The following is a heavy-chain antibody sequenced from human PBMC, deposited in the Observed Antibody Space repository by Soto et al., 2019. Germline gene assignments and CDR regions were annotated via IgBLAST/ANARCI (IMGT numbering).Heavy chain of an antibody. Sequence: QVQLQESGPGLVKPSQTLSLTCTVSGGSISSGGYYWSWIRQHPGKGLEWIGYIYYSGSTYYNPSLSCRFTKSEDRLKTRFPPKLRSGNAAPRGLYYCARGVFWFIWGQGTMATVSS. D-gene: IGHD3-10*01. CDR1: GGSISSGGYY. V-gene: IGHV4-31*03. CDR3: ARGVFWFI. J-gene: IGHJ3*02. CDR2: IYYSGST.